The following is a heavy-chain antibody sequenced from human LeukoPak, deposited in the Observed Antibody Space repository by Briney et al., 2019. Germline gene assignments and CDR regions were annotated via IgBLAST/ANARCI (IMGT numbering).Heavy chain of an antibody. Sequence: GGSLRLSCAASGFTFSDYYMSWIRQAPGKGLEWVSYISSSGSTIYYADSVKGRFTISRDSAKNSLYLQMNSLRAEDTAVYYCARDNSYSNYYYYGMDVWGQGTTVTVSS. CDR3: ARDNSYSNYYYYGMDV. CDR2: ISSSGSTI. V-gene: IGHV3-11*01. CDR1: GFTFSDYY. D-gene: IGHD4-4*01. J-gene: IGHJ6*02.